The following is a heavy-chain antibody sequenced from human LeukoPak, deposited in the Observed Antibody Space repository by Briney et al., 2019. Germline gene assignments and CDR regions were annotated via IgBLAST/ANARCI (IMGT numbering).Heavy chain of an antibody. CDR1: GGTFSSYA. D-gene: IGHD3-10*01. Sequence: GASVKVSCKAAGGTFSSYAISWVRQAPGQGLEWMGRIIPILGIANYAQKFQGRVTITADKSTSTAYMELSSLRSEDTAVYYCVRDLVARGVISGYYFDYWGQGTLVTVSS. CDR3: VRDLVARGVISGYYFDY. J-gene: IGHJ4*02. V-gene: IGHV1-69*04. CDR2: IIPILGIA.